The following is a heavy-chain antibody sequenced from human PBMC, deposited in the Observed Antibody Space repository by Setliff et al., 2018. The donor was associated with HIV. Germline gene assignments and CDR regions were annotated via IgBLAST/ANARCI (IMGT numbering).Heavy chain of an antibody. CDR2: IKQDGSEK. Sequence: GGSLRLSCEASGFTVSSSYMAWIRQAPGKGLEWVASIKQDGSEKYFVDSVKGRFTVSRDSSKNTVYLQMTSLRPEDTAVYYCAGRRADAASFDYWGQGTLVTVSS. CDR3: AGRRADAASFDY. D-gene: IGHD6-13*01. V-gene: IGHV3-7*01. CDR1: GFTVSSSY. J-gene: IGHJ4*02.